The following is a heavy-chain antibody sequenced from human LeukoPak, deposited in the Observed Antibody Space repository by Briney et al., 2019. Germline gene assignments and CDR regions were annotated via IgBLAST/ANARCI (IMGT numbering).Heavy chain of an antibody. CDR3: AREPISGYYYYMDV. CDR1: GYTFTGYY. D-gene: IGHD2-15*01. V-gene: IGHV1-2*02. J-gene: IGHJ6*03. CDR2: INPNSGGT. Sequence: EASVKVSCKASGYTFTGYYMHWVRQAPGQGLEWMGWINPNSGGTNYAQKFQGRVTMTRDTSISTAYMELSRLRSDDTAVYYCAREPISGYYYYMDVWGKGTTVTVSS.